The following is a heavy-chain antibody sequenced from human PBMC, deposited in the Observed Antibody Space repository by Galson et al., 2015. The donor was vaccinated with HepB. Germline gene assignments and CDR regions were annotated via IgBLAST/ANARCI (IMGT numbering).Heavy chain of an antibody. D-gene: IGHD3-22*01. V-gene: IGHV3-7*03. CDR2: IKPDGSEK. Sequence: SLRLSCATSGFSFNIYWMNWVRQAPGKGLEWVADIKPDGSEKYYVDSVKGRFTISRDNAKNSLYLQMNSLRAEDTAVYLCARERNYYDSSSFDIWGQGTMVTVSS. CDR1: GFSFNIYW. CDR3: ARERNYYDSSSFDI. J-gene: IGHJ3*02.